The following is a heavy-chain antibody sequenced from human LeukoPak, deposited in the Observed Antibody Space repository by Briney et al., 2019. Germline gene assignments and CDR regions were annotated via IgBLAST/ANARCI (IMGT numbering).Heavy chain of an antibody. D-gene: IGHD7-27*01. Sequence: PGGSLRLSCAASGFMFSSYWMTWVRQAPGKGLEWVANIKQAGSEYSYVDSVKGRFTISRDNAKNSLYLQMDSLRVEDTAMYYCARADWGSVDYWGQGTLVTVSS. CDR1: GFMFSSYW. CDR2: IKQAGSEY. V-gene: IGHV3-7*01. J-gene: IGHJ4*02. CDR3: ARADWGSVDY.